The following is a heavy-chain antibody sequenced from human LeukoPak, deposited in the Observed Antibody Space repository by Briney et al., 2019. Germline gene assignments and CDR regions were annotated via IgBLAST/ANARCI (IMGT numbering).Heavy chain of an antibody. CDR3: AREYYDFWSSYYPPQGWFDP. J-gene: IGHJ5*02. Sequence: NPSETLSLTCTVSGGSISSYYWSWIRQPPGKGLEWIGYIYYSGSTNYNPSLKSRVTISVDTSKNQFSLKLSSVTAADTAVYYCAREYYDFWSSYYPPQGWFDPWGQGTLVTVSS. CDR1: GGSISSYY. CDR2: IYYSGST. D-gene: IGHD3-3*01. V-gene: IGHV4-59*01.